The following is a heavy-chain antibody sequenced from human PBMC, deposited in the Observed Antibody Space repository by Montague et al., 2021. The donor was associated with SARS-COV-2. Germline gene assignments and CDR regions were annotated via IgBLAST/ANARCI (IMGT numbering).Heavy chain of an antibody. V-gene: IGHV4-34*01. Sequence: SETLSLTCAVYGGSLNDYYWSWIRQPPGEGLEWIGQINHSGSTNYNPSPKSRVTISVDTSKNQFSLKLRSMTAADTAVYYCARVRVGMTFILVVIGYSYYFDYWGQGTTVTVSS. CDR3: ARVRVGMTFILVVIGYSYYFDY. CDR2: INHSGST. D-gene: IGHD3-22*01. CDR1: GGSLNDYY. J-gene: IGHJ4*02.